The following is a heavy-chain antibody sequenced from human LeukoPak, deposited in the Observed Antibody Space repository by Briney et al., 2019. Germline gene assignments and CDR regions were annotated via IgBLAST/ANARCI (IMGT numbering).Heavy chain of an antibody. J-gene: IGHJ3*02. CDR1: GGSISSYY. CDR3: ARHREMDSYEAFDM. D-gene: IGHD5-24*01. CDR2: IVYSGST. V-gene: IGHV4-59*08. Sequence: SETLSLTCTVPGGSISSYYWSWIRQPPGQGLEWIGFIVYSGSTSYNPSLKSRVTISIDTSNNQLSLKLSSVTAADTAVYYCARHREMDSYEAFDMWGQGTMVTVSS.